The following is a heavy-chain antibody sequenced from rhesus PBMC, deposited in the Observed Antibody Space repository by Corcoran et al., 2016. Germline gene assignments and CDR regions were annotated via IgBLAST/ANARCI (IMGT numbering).Heavy chain of an antibody. Sequence: EVQLVQSGADGKKPGASVKVSCTVSGYTFTELSMHWVRQAPGKGLEWMGGVDPVYGEIIHAEKFQGRVTMTEDTSTDTAYMELSSLRSEDTAVYYCATPVSWGAAFDYWGQGVLVTVSS. CDR1: GYTFTELS. D-gene: IGHD3-34*01. CDR3: ATPVSWGAAFDY. CDR2: VDPVYGEI. V-gene: IGHV1-156*01. J-gene: IGHJ4*01.